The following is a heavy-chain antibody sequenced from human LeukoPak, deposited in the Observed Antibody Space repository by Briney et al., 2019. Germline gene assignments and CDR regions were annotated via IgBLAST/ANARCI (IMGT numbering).Heavy chain of an antibody. CDR2: ISGYNGNT. CDR3: ARDLGITMVRGAVEY. CDR1: GYTFTSYG. D-gene: IGHD3-10*01. V-gene: IGHV1-18*01. J-gene: IGHJ4*02. Sequence: ASVKVSCKASGYTFTSYGISWVRQAPGQGLEWMGLISGYNGNTNYVQQVQGRVTMTPDTSTSTAYMELRSLRSDDTAVYYCARDLGITMVRGAVEYWGQGTLVTVSS.